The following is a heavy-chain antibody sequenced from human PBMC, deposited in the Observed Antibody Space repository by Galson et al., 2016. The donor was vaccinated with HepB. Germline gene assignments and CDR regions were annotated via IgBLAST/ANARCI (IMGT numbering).Heavy chain of an antibody. CDR2: IRTKVNSYAT. V-gene: IGHV3-73*01. CDR3: TSGSYYKGDY. D-gene: IGHD1-26*01. J-gene: IGHJ4*02. Sequence: SLRLSCAASGFTLSGSAMHWVRQASGKGLEWVGRIRTKVNSYATTYAESVKGRFTISRDDSKNTAYLPMNSLKTEDTAVYYCTSGSYYKGDYWGQGTLVTVSS. CDR1: GFTLSGSA.